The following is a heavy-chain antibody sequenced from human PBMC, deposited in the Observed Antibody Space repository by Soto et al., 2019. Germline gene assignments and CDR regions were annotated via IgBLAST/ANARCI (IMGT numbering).Heavy chain of an antibody. CDR2: FDPEDGET. CDR3: ATVPDYYDSSGISGPL. CDR1: GYTLTELS. Sequence: GASVKVSCKVSGYTLTELSMHWVRQAPGKGLEWMGGFDPEDGETIYAQKFQGRVTMTEDTSTDTAYMELSSLRSEDTAVYYCATVPDYYDSSGISGPLWGQGTVVTVSS. J-gene: IGHJ4*02. D-gene: IGHD3-22*01. V-gene: IGHV1-24*01.